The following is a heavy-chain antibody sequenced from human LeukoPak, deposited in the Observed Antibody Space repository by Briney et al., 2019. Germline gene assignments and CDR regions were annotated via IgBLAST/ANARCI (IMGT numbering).Heavy chain of an antibody. J-gene: IGHJ4*02. CDR2: ISSSSSYI. D-gene: IGHD6-19*01. CDR1: GFTFSSYS. CDR3: ARGRSSSGLIDY. V-gene: IGHV3-21*01. Sequence: GGSLRLSCAASGFTFSSYSLNWVRQAPGKGLEWVSSISSSSSYIYYADSVKGRFTISRDNAKNSLYLQMNSLRAEDTAVYYCARGRSSSGLIDYWGQGTLVTVSS.